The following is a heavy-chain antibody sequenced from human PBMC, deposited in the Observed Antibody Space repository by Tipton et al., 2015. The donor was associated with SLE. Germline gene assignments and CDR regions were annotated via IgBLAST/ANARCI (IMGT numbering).Heavy chain of an antibody. V-gene: IGHV4-30-4*01. J-gene: IGHJ4*02. CDR3: ARGPGTSSSH. CDR1: GASISSGDYH. D-gene: IGHD6-6*01. CDR2: IYYSGST. Sequence: TLSLTCTVSGASISSGDYHWSWIRQPPGKGLEWIGYIYYSGSTNYNPSLKSRVTISVDTSKNQFSLRLTSVTAPDTAVFYCARGPGTSSSHWGQGTLVTVSS.